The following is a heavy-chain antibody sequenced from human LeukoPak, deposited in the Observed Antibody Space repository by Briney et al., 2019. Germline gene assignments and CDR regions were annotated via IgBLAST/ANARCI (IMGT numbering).Heavy chain of an antibody. Sequence: GGSPRLSCAASGFTFSSYSMNWVRQAPGKGLEWVSSISNSSSYIYYADSVKGRFTISRDNAKNSLYLQMNSLRAEDTAVYYCAREKRVATIPTYDYWGQGTLVTVSS. D-gene: IGHD5-12*01. CDR3: AREKRVATIPTYDY. V-gene: IGHV3-21*01. J-gene: IGHJ4*02. CDR2: ISNSSSYI. CDR1: GFTFSSYS.